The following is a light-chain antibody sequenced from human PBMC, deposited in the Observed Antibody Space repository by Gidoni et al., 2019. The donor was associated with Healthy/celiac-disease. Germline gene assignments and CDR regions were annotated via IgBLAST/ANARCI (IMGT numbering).Light chain of an antibody. J-gene: IGKJ2*01. CDR1: QGISNY. V-gene: IGKV1-27*01. Sequence: DIQMTQSPSSLSASVGDRVTITCRASQGISNYLAWYQQKPGKVPKLLIYAASTLKSGVPSRFSGSGSGTDFTLTISSLQPEDVATYYCQKYNSAPRRTFGQGTKLEIK. CDR2: AAS. CDR3: QKYNSAPRRT.